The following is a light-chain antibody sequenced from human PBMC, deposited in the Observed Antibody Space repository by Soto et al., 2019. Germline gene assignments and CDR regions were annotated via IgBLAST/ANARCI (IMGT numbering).Light chain of an antibody. Sequence: QSVLTQPPSTSGTPGQRVTVSCSGSSSNIGRYAVNWYQQLPGTAPKLLIYSDDQRPSGVPDRFSGSKSGTSVSLAISGLQSGDEADYYCAAWDDSLNGLVLGGGTRLTVL. CDR1: SSNIGRYA. CDR3: AAWDDSLNGLV. CDR2: SDD. V-gene: IGLV1-44*01. J-gene: IGLJ2*01.